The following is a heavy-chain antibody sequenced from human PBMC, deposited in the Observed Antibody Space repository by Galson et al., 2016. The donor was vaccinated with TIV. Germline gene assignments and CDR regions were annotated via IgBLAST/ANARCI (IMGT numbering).Heavy chain of an antibody. Sequence: ETLSLTCAVSGYSISRGFYWAWVRQPPGKGLEWMGTIYHGGSTYFNPSLKSRVAISVDTSKNQFSLKLTSVTASDTAVYYCARGTGFSYGFWYWGQGALVTVSS. V-gene: IGHV4-38-2*01. J-gene: IGHJ4*02. CDR1: GYSISRGFY. CDR3: ARGTGFSYGFWY. CDR2: IYHGGST. D-gene: IGHD5-18*01.